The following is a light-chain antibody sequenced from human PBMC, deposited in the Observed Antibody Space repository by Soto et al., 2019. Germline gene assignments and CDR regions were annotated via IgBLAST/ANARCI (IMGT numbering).Light chain of an antibody. J-gene: IGKJ1*01. CDR3: LTHHSYPHT. Sequence: DIQMTQSPSSLSASVGDRVTITCRASQGIRDALGWYQQKPGKAPKRLIYAASSLQSGVPSRFSGSGSETALTLTTSSLKTEDFANYNCLTHHSYPHTFGQGTKVEIK. CDR1: QGIRDA. CDR2: AAS. V-gene: IGKV1-17*01.